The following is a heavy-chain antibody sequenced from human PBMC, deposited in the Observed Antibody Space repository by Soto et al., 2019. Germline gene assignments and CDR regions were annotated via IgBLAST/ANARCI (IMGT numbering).Heavy chain of an antibody. J-gene: IGHJ4*02. CDR1: GGSISSYY. CDR3: ARSPPLDPPDY. Sequence: NPSETLSLTCTVSGGSISSYYWSWIRQPPGKGLEWIGYIYYSGSTNYNPSLKSRVTISVDTSKNQFSLKLSSVTAADTAVYYCARSPPLDPPDYWGQGTLVTVSS. V-gene: IGHV4-59*01. D-gene: IGHD1-1*01. CDR2: IYYSGST.